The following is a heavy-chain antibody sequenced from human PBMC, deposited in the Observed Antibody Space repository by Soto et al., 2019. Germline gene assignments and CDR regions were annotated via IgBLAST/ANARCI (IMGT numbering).Heavy chain of an antibody. CDR1: GGSISSYY. CDR2: IYFRGST. J-gene: IGHJ3*02. D-gene: IGHD3-10*01. CDR3: ARQYGSAFDI. V-gene: IGHV4-59*01. Sequence: SETLSLTCTVSGGSISSYYWSWIRQPPGKGLEWIGYIYFRGSTNYNPSLKSRVTISVDTSKNQFSLKLSSVTAADTAVYYCARQYGSAFDIWGQGTMVTVSS.